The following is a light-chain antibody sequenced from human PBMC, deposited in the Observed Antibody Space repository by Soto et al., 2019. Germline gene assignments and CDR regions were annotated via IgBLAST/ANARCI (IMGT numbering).Light chain of an antibody. Sequence: QSALTQPASVSGSPGQSITISCTGTSSDVGGYNYVSWYQQHPGKAPKLMISGVSNRPSGVSNRFSGSKSGNTASLTIPGLQTEDEADYYCISYTTSVTYVFGTGTKLTVL. V-gene: IGLV2-14*01. CDR1: SSDVGGYNY. CDR2: GVS. CDR3: ISYTTSVTYV. J-gene: IGLJ1*01.